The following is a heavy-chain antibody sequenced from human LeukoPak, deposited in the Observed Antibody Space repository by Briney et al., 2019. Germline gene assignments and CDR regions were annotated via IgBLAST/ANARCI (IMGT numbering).Heavy chain of an antibody. V-gene: IGHV3-11*01. Sequence: PGGSLRLSCAASGFILRDYWMHWVRQVPGKGLEWVSYISSSGSTIYYADSVKGRFTISRDNAKNSLYLQMNSLRAEDTALYYCAKEIRKWELHYYFDYWGQGTLVTVSS. CDR2: ISSSGSTI. CDR3: AKEIRKWELHYYFDY. D-gene: IGHD1-26*01. CDR1: GFILRDYW. J-gene: IGHJ4*02.